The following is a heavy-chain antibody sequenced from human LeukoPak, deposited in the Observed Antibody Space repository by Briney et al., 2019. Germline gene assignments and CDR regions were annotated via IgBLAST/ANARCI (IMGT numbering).Heavy chain of an antibody. CDR1: GGSVSSGNYY. J-gene: IGHJ6*02. V-gene: IGHV4-30-4*01. CDR2: IHYSGST. CDR3: ARGPLGFGELPYGMDV. Sequence: PSQTLSLTCTVSGGSVSSGNYYWSSTRQPPGKGLEWIGYIHYSGSTYFNPSLKSRVTMSVDTSKNQFSLKLSSVTAADTAVYYCARGPLGFGELPYGMDVWGQGTTITVSS. D-gene: IGHD3-10*01.